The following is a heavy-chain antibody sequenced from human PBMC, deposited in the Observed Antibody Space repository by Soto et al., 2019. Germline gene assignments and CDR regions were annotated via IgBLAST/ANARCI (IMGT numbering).Heavy chain of an antibody. D-gene: IGHD3-10*01. V-gene: IGHV3-23*01. CDR1: GFTFSSYA. CDR2: ISGSGGST. Sequence: LRLSCAASGFTFSSYAMSWVRQAPGKGLEWVSAISGSGGSTYYADSAKGRFTISRDNSKNTLYLQMNSLRAEDTAVYYCAKDRTYGSGSYYNDYFDYWGQGTLVTVSS. J-gene: IGHJ4*02. CDR3: AKDRTYGSGSYYNDYFDY.